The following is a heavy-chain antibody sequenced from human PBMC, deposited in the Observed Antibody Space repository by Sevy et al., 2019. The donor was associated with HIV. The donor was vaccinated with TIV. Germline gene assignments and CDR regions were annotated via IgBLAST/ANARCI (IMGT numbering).Heavy chain of an antibody. V-gene: IGHV3-7*01. CDR2: IKQDGSVK. J-gene: IGHJ4*02. CDR1: GFTFSNYW. Sequence: GGSLRLSCAASGFTFSNYWMNWVRQAPGQGLEWVANIKQDGSVKYYVDSVKGRFTISRDNAKNSLYLQMNSLRAEDTAVHYCAREIAAAGSYWGQGTLVTVSS. CDR3: AREIAAAGSY. D-gene: IGHD6-13*01.